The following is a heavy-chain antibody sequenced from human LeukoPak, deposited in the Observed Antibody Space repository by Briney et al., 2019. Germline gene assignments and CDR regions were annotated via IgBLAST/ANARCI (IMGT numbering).Heavy chain of an antibody. D-gene: IGHD3-3*01. CDR1: GFTFSSYS. J-gene: IGHJ5*02. Sequence: PGGSLRLSCAASGFTFSSYSMNWVRQAPGKGLEWVSSISSSSSYIYYADSVKGRFTISRDNAKNSLYLQMNSLRAEDTAVYYCARDELRFLDNWFDPWGQGTLVTVSS. CDR2: ISSSSSYI. CDR3: ARDELRFLDNWFDP. V-gene: IGHV3-21*01.